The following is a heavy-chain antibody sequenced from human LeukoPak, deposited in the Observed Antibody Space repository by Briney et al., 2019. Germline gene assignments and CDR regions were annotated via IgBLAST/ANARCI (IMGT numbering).Heavy chain of an antibody. CDR3: AIGGGSGSLPFDY. J-gene: IGHJ4*02. D-gene: IGHD3-10*01. CDR2: IYYSGST. CDR1: GYSISSGYY. V-gene: IGHV4-61*01. Sequence: NPSETLSLTCTVSGYSISSGYYWGWIRQPPGKGLEWIGYIYYSGSTNYNPSLKSRVTISVDTSKNQFSLKLSSVTAADTAVYYCAIGGGSGSLPFDYWGQGTLVTVSS.